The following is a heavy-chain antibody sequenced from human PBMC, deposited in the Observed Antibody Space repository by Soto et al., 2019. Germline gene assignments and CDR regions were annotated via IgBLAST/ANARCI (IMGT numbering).Heavy chain of an antibody. D-gene: IGHD3-22*01. Sequence: QVQLVESGGGLVKPGGSLRLSCAASGFTFSDYSMIWIRQAPGKWLEWVSYIDSSGDTIYYADSVKGRFAISRDNAKNSLFLQMDSLRAQDTATYYCARESFYYECGGPSDHWCQGVLVTVSS. CDR2: IDSSGDTI. CDR3: ARESFYYECGGPSDH. CDR1: GFTFSDYS. V-gene: IGHV3-11*01. J-gene: IGHJ4*02.